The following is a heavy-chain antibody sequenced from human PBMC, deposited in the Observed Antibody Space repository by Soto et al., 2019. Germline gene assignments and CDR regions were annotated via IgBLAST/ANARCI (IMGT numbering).Heavy chain of an antibody. CDR2: IWYDGSKE. CDR3: ARHISNFRYYYYAMDV. V-gene: IGHV3-33*01. D-gene: IGHD4-4*01. J-gene: IGHJ6*02. CDR1: GFSFSLYG. Sequence: PGGSLRLSCAASGFSFSLYGMQWVRQAPGKGLEWVAVIWYDGSKEYYADSVKGHVTITVDKSTNTAYLQWNTLRASDTAMYYCARHISNFRYYYYAMDVWGQGTMVTVSS.